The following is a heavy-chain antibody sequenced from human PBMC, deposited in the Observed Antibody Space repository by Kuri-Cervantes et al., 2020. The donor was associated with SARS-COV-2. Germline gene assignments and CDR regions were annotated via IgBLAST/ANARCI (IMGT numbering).Heavy chain of an antibody. D-gene: IGHD3-3*01. CDR2: ISGSGGST. CDR1: GFTFSSYA. Sequence: GESLKISCAASGFTFSSYAMSWVRQAPGKGPEWVSAISGSGGSTYYADSVKGRFTISRDNSKNTLYLQMNSLRAEDTAVYYCAKTYYDFWSGYPGDYWGQGTLVTVSS. J-gene: IGHJ4*02. V-gene: IGHV3-23*01. CDR3: AKTYYDFWSGYPGDY.